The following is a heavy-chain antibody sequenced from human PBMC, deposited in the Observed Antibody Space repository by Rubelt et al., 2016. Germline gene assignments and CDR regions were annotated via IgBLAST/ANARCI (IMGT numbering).Heavy chain of an antibody. D-gene: IGHD2-2*01. Sequence: QVQLQESGPGLVKPSETLSLTCTVSGGSISGYYWSWVRQPPGKGLEWIGHIYYSGSTNYNPSLKSRVTISVDTPKNQFSLNRVLVPAADTPVYYCARGSRHCISTSCYLGFWGQGTLVTVSS. J-gene: IGHJ4*02. CDR3: ARGSRHCISTSCYLGF. CDR1: GGSISGYY. CDR2: IYYSGST. V-gene: IGHV4-59*01.